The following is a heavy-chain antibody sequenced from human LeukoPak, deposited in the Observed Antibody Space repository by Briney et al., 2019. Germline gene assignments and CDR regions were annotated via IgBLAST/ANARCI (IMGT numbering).Heavy chain of an antibody. Sequence: SETLSLTCTVSGGSISSYYWSWIRQPPGKGLEWIGEINHSGSTNYNPSLKSRVTISVDTSKNQFSLKLSSVTAADTAVYYCARGGIAVAGTKRARDYWGQGTLVTVSS. D-gene: IGHD6-19*01. J-gene: IGHJ4*02. CDR3: ARGGIAVAGTKRARDY. V-gene: IGHV4-34*01. CDR2: INHSGST. CDR1: GGSISSYY.